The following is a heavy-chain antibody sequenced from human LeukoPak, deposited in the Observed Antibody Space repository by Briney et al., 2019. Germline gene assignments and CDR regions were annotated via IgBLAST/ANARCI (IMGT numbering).Heavy chain of an antibody. CDR2: ISSIEGTI. D-gene: IGHD2-15*01. Sequence: AGGSLRLSCAASGFTFSNYAIHWVRQAPGKGLECVSAISSIEGTIYYANSVKGRFTISRDNSKNMVFLQMGSLRAEDMAVYYCARARRDCSGGTCFSYYFDNWGQGTLVTVSP. CDR3: ARARRDCSGGTCFSYYFDN. J-gene: IGHJ4*02. V-gene: IGHV3-64*01. CDR1: GFTFSNYA.